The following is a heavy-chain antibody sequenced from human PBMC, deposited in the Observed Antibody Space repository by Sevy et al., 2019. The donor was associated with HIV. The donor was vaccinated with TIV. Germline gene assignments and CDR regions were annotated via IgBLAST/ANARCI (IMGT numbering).Heavy chain of an antibody. CDR2: IRYDGINK. V-gene: IGHV3-33*01. D-gene: IGHD3-10*01. CDR1: GFTFSSYG. Sequence: EGSLRLSCAASGFTFSSYGMHWVRQAPGRALEWVAVIRYDGINKYYADSVKGRFTISRDNSKNTLYLQMNSLRAEDTAVYHCARDNLPPVMVTMGRGALSYYFDYWGQGTLVTVSS. J-gene: IGHJ4*02. CDR3: ARDNLPPVMVTMGRGALSYYFDY.